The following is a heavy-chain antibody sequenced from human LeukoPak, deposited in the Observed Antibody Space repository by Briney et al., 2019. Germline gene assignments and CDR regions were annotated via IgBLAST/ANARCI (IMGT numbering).Heavy chain of an antibody. Sequence: GGSLRLSCAASGFTFSRYSMNWVRQAPGKGLGWVSSISSSSSYIYYADSVKGRFIISRDNAKNSLYLQMNSLRAEDTAVYYCARRSRDGWYFDYWGQGTLVTVSS. D-gene: IGHD5-24*01. CDR2: ISSSSSYI. V-gene: IGHV3-21*06. J-gene: IGHJ4*02. CDR1: GFTFSRYS. CDR3: ARRSRDGWYFDY.